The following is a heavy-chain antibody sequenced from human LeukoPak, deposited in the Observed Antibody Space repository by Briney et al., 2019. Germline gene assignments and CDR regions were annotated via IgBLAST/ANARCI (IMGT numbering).Heavy chain of an antibody. CDR1: GFIFSSYS. CDR3: AREDRSWYYDFWSGPRDFDY. J-gene: IGHJ4*02. Sequence: GGSLRLSCAASGFIFSSYSMNWVRQAPGKGLEWVSSISSSSSYIYYADPVKGRFTISRDNAKNSLYLQMNSLRAEDTAVYYCAREDRSWYYDFWSGPRDFDYWGQGTLVTVSS. V-gene: IGHV3-21*01. CDR2: ISSSSSYI. D-gene: IGHD3-3*01.